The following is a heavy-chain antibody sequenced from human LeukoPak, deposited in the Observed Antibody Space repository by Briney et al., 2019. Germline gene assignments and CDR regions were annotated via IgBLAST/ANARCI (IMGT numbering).Heavy chain of an antibody. CDR2: IKQDGSEK. CDR1: GFTFSRYW. CDR3: ARDVGSGSYIVSAPRGWFDP. V-gene: IGHV3-7*01. Sequence: GGSLRLSCAASGFTFSRYWMSWVRQAPGKGLEWVANIKQDGSEKYYGDSVKGRFTISRDNAKNSLYLQMNSLRAEDTAVYYCARDVGSGSYIVSAPRGWFDPWGQGTLATVSS. D-gene: IGHD3-10*01. J-gene: IGHJ5*02.